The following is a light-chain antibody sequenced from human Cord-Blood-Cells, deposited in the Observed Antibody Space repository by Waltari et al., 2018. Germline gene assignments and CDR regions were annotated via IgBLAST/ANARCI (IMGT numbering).Light chain of an antibody. Sequence: DLQLTQSPSSLSASVVNRFTITCRASQSISSYLNWYQQKPGKAPKLLIYAASSLQSGVPSRFSGSGSGTDFTLTISSLQPEDFATYYCQQSYSTPLTFGGGTKVEIK. CDR2: AAS. V-gene: IGKV1-39*01. J-gene: IGKJ4*01. CDR1: QSISSY. CDR3: QQSYSTPLT.